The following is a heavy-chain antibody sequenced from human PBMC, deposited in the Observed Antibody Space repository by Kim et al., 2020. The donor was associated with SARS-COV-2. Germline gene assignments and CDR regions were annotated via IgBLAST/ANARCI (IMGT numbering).Heavy chain of an antibody. CDR3: AREMGCTNGVCNSGIDY. D-gene: IGHD2-8*01. J-gene: IGHJ4*02. Sequence: SETLSLTCTVSGGSISSYYWSWIRQPPGKGLEWIGYIYYSGSTNYNPSLKSRVTISVDTSKNQFSLKLSSVTAADTAVYYCAREMGCTNGVCNSGIDYWGQGTLSPSPQ. V-gene: IGHV4-59*13. CDR2: IYYSGST. CDR1: GGSISSYY.